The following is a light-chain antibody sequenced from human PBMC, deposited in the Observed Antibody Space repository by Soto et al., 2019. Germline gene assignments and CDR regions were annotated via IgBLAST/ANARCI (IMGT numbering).Light chain of an antibody. Sequence: QAVVTQPPSVSGAPGQRVTISCTGSSSNIGTGYDVHWYQLLPGTAPKLLIYGNSNRPSGVPDRFSGSKSGTSASLAITGLQAEDEADYYCQSYDSSLSGHVVFGGGTQLTVL. CDR3: QSYDSSLSGHVV. CDR2: GNS. J-gene: IGLJ2*01. CDR1: SSNIGTGYD. V-gene: IGLV1-40*01.